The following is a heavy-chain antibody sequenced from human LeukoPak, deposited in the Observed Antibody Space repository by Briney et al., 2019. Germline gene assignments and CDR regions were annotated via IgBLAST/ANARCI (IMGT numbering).Heavy chain of an antibody. Sequence: PSETLSLTCSVSGGSISSGSYYWSWIRQPAGKGLEWIGRIYTSGSTNYNPSLKSRVTISVDTSKNQFSLKLSSVTAADTAVYYCARSYLYNYDPRGPCDYWGQGTLLTVSS. J-gene: IGHJ4*02. CDR1: GGSISSGSYY. V-gene: IGHV4-61*02. D-gene: IGHD3-16*01. CDR2: IYTSGST. CDR3: ARSYLYNYDPRGPCDY.